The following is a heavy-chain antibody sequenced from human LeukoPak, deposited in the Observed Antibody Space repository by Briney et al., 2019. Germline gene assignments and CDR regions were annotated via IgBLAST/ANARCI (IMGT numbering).Heavy chain of an antibody. D-gene: IGHD2-21*01. CDR3: AKDIQGSY. J-gene: IGHJ4*02. V-gene: IGHV3-23*01. Sequence: GGSLRLSCAASGLTFGDSYMSWIRQAPGKGLEWVSLVSSSGANTYYADSVKGRFTISRDNSKNTLYLQMNSLRAEDTAIYYCAKDIQGSYWGQGTLVTVSS. CDR2: VSSSGANT. CDR1: GLTFGDSY.